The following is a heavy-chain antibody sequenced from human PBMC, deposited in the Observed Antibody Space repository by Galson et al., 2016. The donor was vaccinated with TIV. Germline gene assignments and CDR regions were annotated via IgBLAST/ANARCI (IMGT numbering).Heavy chain of an antibody. Sequence: SLRLSCAASGFTFSSFSMNWVRQAPGKGLEWVSSISSSSSYIYYADSVKGRFTISRDNAKNSLYLQGNSLRAEDTAVYYCARDGVGATFDYWGQGTLVTVSS. D-gene: IGHD1-26*01. V-gene: IGHV3-21*01. CDR1: GFTFSSFS. J-gene: IGHJ4*02. CDR2: ISSSSSYI. CDR3: ARDGVGATFDY.